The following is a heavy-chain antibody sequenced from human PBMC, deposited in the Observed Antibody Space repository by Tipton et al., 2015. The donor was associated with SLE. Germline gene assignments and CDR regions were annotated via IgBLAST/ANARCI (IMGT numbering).Heavy chain of an antibody. D-gene: IGHD4-23*01. J-gene: IGHJ4*02. CDR3: TTLFKPLHRGNSDY. CDR2: IKSKTDGGTT. V-gene: IGHV3-15*01. Sequence: SLRLSCAASGFTFSNAWMSWVRQAPGKGLEWVGRIKSKTDGGTTDYAAPVKGRFTISRDDSKNTLYLQMNSLKTEDTAVYYCTTLFKPLHRGNSDYWGQGTLVTVSS. CDR1: GFTFSNAW.